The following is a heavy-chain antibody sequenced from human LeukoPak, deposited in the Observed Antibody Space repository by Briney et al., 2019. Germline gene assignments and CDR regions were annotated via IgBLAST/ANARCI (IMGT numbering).Heavy chain of an antibody. Sequence: PSETLSLTCTVSGYSISSGYYWGWIRQPPGKGLEWTGSIDHSGSTYYNPSLKSRITISVDTSKNQFSLKLSSVTAADTAVYYCASYGSGSYHHYWGQGTLVTVSS. J-gene: IGHJ4*02. CDR1: GYSISSGYY. D-gene: IGHD3-10*01. CDR3: ASYGSGSYHHY. CDR2: IDHSGST. V-gene: IGHV4-38-2*02.